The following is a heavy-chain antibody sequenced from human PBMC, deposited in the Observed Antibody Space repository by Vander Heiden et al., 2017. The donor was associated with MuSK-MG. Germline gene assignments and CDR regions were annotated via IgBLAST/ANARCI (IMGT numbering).Heavy chain of an antibody. V-gene: IGHV4-39*07. Sequence: QLHLQESDPGLVKPSETLSPPCTAPGRSISSTASYWSWIRQPPGKGLELIGSMIIYYSGRTYYNSPLQSRATISADPSKNQFSLKLSSVTAADTAVYYCARATYFFDSSGYYWSDWFDPWGQGTLVTVSS. D-gene: IGHD3-22*01. CDR1: GRSISSTASY. CDR3: ARATYFFDSSGYYWSDWFDP. CDR2: IIYYSGRT. J-gene: IGHJ5*02.